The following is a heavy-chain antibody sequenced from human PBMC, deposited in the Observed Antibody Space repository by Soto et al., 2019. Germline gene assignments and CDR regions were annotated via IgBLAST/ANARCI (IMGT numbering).Heavy chain of an antibody. J-gene: IGHJ4*02. CDR2: MNPNSGNT. CDR3: ARGLVHRYSGYANAY. D-gene: IGHD5-12*01. Sequence: QVQLLQSGAEVKKPGASVTVSCKASGYTFTSYDINWVLQATGQVLEWMGWMNPNSGNTGYAQKFQGRVTMTMNTSISTADMELSSLRSEDTAVYYCARGLVHRYSGYANAYWGQGTLVTVSS. V-gene: IGHV1-8*01. CDR1: GYTFTSYD.